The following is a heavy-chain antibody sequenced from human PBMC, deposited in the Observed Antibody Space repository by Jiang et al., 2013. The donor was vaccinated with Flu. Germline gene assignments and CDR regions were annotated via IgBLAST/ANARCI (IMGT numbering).Heavy chain of an antibody. CDR1: GGSISSSSCY. CDR3: ARHSMIAVVRGAFDI. Sequence: GSGLVKPSETLSLTCTVSGGSISSSSCYWGWIRQPPGKGLEWIGSIYYSGSTYYNPSLKSRVTISVDTSKNQFSLKLSSVTAADTAVYYCARHSMIAVVRGAFDIWGQGTMVTVSS. V-gene: IGHV4-39*01. D-gene: IGHD3-22*01. J-gene: IGHJ3*02. CDR2: IYYSGST.